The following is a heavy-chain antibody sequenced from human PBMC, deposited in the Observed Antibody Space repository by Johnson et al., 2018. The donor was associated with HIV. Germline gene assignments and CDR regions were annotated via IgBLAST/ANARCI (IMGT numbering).Heavy chain of an antibody. V-gene: IGHV3-43D*03. J-gene: IGHJ3*02. Sequence: DVQVVESGGAVVQPGGSLRLSCAVSGFTFDHYDMHWVRQAPGKGLEWVSLISWDGDTSYYADSVQGRFTISRDNSKNTLYLQMSSLRAEDTAVYYCAKAPRPPGAFDIWGQGTMVTVSS. CDR1: GFTFDHYD. CDR3: AKAPRPPGAFDI. CDR2: ISWDGDTS.